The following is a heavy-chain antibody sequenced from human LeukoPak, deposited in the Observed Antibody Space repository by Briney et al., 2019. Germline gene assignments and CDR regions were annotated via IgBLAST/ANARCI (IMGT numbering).Heavy chain of an antibody. J-gene: IGHJ4*02. Sequence: SETLSLTCTVSGGSISSSSYYWGWIRQPPGKGLEWIGSIYYSGSTYYNPSLKSRVTISVDTSKNQFSLKLSSVTAADTAVYYCASSQKGQQQLTRPLSVHFDYWGQGTLVTVSS. V-gene: IGHV4-39*07. CDR3: ASSQKGQQQLTRPLSVHFDY. CDR2: IYYSGST. D-gene: IGHD6-13*01. CDR1: GGSISSSSYY.